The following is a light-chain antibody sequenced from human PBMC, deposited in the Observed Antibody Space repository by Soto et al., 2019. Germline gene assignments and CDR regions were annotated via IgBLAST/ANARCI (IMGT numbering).Light chain of an antibody. Sequence: QSALTQPASVSGSPGQSITISCTGTSSDVGGYNYVSWYQQHPGTSPKLMIYKVSNRPSGVSNRFSGSKSGNTASLIISGLQAEDEGDYYCSSYTARSTWVFGGGTKLTVL. J-gene: IGLJ3*02. CDR3: SSYTARSTWV. V-gene: IGLV2-14*01. CDR1: SSDVGGYNY. CDR2: KVS.